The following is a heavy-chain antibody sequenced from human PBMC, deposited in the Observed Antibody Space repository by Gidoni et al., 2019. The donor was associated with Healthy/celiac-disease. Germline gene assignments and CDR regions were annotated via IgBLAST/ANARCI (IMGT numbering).Heavy chain of an antibody. J-gene: IGHJ4*02. D-gene: IGHD3-3*01. V-gene: IGHV4-59*08. CDR3: ARQADFWSGYYFDY. Sequence: QVQLQESGPGLVKPSETLSLTCTVSGGSISSYYWSWIRQPPGKGLEWIGYIYYSGSTNYNPSLKSRVTISVDTSKNQFSLKLSSVTAADTAVYYCARQADFWSGYYFDYWGQGTLVTVSS. CDR2: IYYSGST. CDR1: GGSISSYY.